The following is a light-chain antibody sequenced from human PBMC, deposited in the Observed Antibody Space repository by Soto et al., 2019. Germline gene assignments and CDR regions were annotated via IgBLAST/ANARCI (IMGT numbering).Light chain of an antibody. Sequence: EIVLTQSPGTLSLSPGESATLSCRASQSVRSSYLAWYQYTPGQTPRLLISAASSRATGIPDRFSGSGSGTDFSLTISRLEAEDFAVYYCQQYGSSPRTFGQGTKVDIK. J-gene: IGKJ1*01. CDR3: QQYGSSPRT. CDR1: QSVRSSY. CDR2: AAS. V-gene: IGKV3-20*01.